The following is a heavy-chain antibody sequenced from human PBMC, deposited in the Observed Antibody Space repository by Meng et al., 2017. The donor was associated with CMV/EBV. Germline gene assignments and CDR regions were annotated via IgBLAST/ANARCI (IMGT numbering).Heavy chain of an antibody. D-gene: IGHD3-3*01. CDR2: IYWNDDK. V-gene: IGHV2-5*01. CDR3: AHRPFNPGFWSGYEGNAFDI. Sequence: SGPTLVKPTQTLTLTCTFSGFSLSTSGVGVGWIRQPPGKALEWLALIYWNDDKRYSPSLKSRLTITKDTSKNQVVLTMTNMDPVDTATYYCAHRPFNPGFWSGYEGNAFDIWGQGTMVTVSS. CDR1: GFSLSTSGVG. J-gene: IGHJ3*02.